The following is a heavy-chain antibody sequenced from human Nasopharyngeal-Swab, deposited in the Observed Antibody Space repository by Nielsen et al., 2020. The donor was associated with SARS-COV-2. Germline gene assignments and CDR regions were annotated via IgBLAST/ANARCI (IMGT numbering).Heavy chain of an antibody. V-gene: IGHV5-51*01. CDR3: ARQRQYCSGGSCYSKWFDP. CDR1: GYSFTSYW. Sequence: GESLKISCKGSGYSFTSYWIGWVRQMPGKGLEWVGIIYPGDCDTRYRPSLEGQVTISADKSSSTAYLQWSSLKASDTAMYYCARQRQYCSGGSCYSKWFDPWGQGTLVTVSS. J-gene: IGHJ5*02. D-gene: IGHD2-15*01. CDR2: IYPGDCDT.